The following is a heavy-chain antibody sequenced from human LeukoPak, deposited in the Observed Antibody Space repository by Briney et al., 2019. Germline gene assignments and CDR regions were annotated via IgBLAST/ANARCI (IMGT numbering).Heavy chain of an antibody. J-gene: IGHJ3*02. D-gene: IGHD3-16*01. CDR3: ARYDYVWGSYRRTVGQHDAFDI. Sequence: SETLSLTCTVSGGSISSYYWSWIRQPPGKGLEWIGYIYYSGSTNYNPPLKSRVTISVDTSKNQFSLKLSSVTAADTAVYYCARYDYVWGSYRRTVGQHDAFDIWGQGTMVTVSS. V-gene: IGHV4-59*01. CDR2: IYYSGST. CDR1: GGSISSYY.